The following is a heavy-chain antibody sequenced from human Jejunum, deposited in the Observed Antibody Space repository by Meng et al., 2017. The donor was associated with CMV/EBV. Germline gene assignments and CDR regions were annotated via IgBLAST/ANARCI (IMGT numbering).Heavy chain of an antibody. D-gene: IGHD1-26*01. CDR2: ISGKGDNT. J-gene: IGHJ4*02. V-gene: IGHV3-23*01. Sequence: SLKIFCAASGFTFTNYAMSWVRQAPGKGLGWVSVISGKGDNTYYADSVKGRFTISRDNSKNTVYLQMSGLRAEDTAIYYCAKVWGNWGQGTLVTVSS. CDR3: AKVWGN. CDR1: GFTFTNYA.